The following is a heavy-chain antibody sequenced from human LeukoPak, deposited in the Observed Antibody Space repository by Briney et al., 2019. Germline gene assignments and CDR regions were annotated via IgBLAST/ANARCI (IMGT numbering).Heavy chain of an antibody. D-gene: IGHD3-3*01. CDR3: ARGALRFLEWLFDFDH. CDR1: GFTVSSNY. CDR2: IYSGGST. Sequence: GGSLRLSCAASGFTVSSNYMSWVRQAPGKGLEWVSVIYSGGSTYYADSVKGRFTISRDNSKNTLYLQMNSLRAEDTAVYYCARGALRFLEWLFDFDHWGQGTLVTVSS. V-gene: IGHV3-66*01. J-gene: IGHJ4*02.